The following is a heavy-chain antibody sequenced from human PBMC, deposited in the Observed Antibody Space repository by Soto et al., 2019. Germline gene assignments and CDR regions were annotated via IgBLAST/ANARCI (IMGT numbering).Heavy chain of an antibody. CDR2: ISGSRGYS. D-gene: IGHD2-2*01. J-gene: IGHJ4*02. CDR1: GFTFSTYS. Sequence: EAQLVESGGGLVKPGGSLRLSCAASGFTFSTYSMNWVRQAPGKGLGWVSSISGSRGYSSYADSVKGRFTISRDNAKNSLYLQMDSLRAEDTAVYYCARGRSINTNMDYWGQGTLVTVSS. V-gene: IGHV3-21*01. CDR3: ARGRSINTNMDY.